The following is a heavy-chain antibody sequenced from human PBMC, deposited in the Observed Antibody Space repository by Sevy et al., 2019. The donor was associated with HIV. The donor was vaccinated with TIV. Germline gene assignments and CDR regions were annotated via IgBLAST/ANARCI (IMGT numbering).Heavy chain of an antibody. J-gene: IGHJ6*02. D-gene: IGHD4-17*01. CDR3: ARLTTMPTSDDYGMDV. CDR1: RYTFTDYY. V-gene: IGHV1-2*02. Sequence: ASVKVSCKAARYTFTDYYVHWVRQGPGQGLEWMGWINPNNGGTKYEQRFQGRVNMTRETSINTAYMELGSLTSDDTAVYYCARLTTMPTSDDYGMDVWGQGTTVTVSS. CDR2: INPNNGGT.